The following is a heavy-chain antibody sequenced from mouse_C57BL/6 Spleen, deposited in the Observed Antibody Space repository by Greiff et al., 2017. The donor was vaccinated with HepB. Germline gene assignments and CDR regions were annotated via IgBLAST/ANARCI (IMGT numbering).Heavy chain of an antibody. V-gene: IGHV1-18*01. Sequence: VQLQQSGPELVKPGASVKIPCKASGYTFTDYNMDWVKQSHGKSLEWIGDINPNNGGTNYNQKFKGKATLTVDKSSSTAYMELRSLTSEDTAVYCCARRGGYGYDRMDYWGQGTSVTVSS. J-gene: IGHJ4*01. CDR3: ARRGGYGYDRMDY. CDR1: GYTFTDYN. CDR2: INPNNGGT. D-gene: IGHD2-2*01.